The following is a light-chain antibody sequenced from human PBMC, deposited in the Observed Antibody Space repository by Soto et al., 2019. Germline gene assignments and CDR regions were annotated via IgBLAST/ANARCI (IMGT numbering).Light chain of an antibody. CDR1: RTDGDGHDY. CDR2: DVY. CDR3: TSYTASSPFYV. Sequence: QSVLTQPASLSGSPGQSIAISCIGVRTDGDGHDYVSWYQQHPGQAPQLIIYDVYNRPSGVSDRFSGSKSGNTASLVISGLQAEDEAAYFCTSYTASSPFYVFGAGTKVTVL. J-gene: IGLJ1*01. V-gene: IGLV2-14*03.